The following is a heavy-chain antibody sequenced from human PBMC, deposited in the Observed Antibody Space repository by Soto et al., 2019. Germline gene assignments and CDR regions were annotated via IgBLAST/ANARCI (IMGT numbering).Heavy chain of an antibody. D-gene: IGHD4-17*01. CDR3: ARTTAVPNTLRSRYYFDY. V-gene: IGHV4-59*01. J-gene: IGHJ4*02. CDR1: GGSIGHYY. CDR2: VYHTGTT. Sequence: SETLSLTCTVSGGSIGHYYWSWIRRPPGRGLQWIGYVYHTGTTTYSPSLKSRVTISVDTSKNQVSLRLNSVTAADTALYYCARTTAVPNTLRSRYYFDYWGQGMLVTVSS.